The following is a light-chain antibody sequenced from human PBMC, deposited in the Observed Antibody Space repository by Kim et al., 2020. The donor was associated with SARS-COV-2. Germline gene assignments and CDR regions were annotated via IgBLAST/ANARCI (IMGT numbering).Light chain of an antibody. Sequence: SVSPGERATRSCRASQSISTSLAWYQQTPGQAPRLLIYGASTRATGIPARFSGSGSGTEFALTISSLQSEDFVVYFCQQSNNWPYTFGQGTKLEI. CDR2: GAS. CDR1: QSISTS. J-gene: IGKJ2*01. V-gene: IGKV3-15*01. CDR3: QQSNNWPYT.